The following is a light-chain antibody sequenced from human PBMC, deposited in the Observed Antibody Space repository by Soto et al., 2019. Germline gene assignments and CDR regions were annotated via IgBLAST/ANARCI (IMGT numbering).Light chain of an antibody. CDR3: QQYHNWPPIT. V-gene: IGKV3-20*01. CDR1: QSVSSSY. Sequence: EILLTQSPGTLSFSPGERSTLSFRASQSVSSSYLAWYQQKPGQAPRLLIYGASSRATGIPGRFSGSGSETEFTLTISSLQSEDFAVYYCQQYHNWPPITFGQGTRLEIK. CDR2: GAS. J-gene: IGKJ5*01.